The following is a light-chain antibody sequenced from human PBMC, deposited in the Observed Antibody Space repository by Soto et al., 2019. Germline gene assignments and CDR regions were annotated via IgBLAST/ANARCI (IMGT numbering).Light chain of an antibody. V-gene: IGLV3-21*02. Sequence: SYARTQPPSGSVAPGQTARITCGGNNIGRKNVNWYQQKPGEAAILVVYDDRDRPSGIPERFSGSNSGDTATLTISRVEAGDEADYYCQVWDRSRDLGVFGTGTKVTVL. CDR3: QVWDRSRDLGV. CDR2: DDR. J-gene: IGLJ1*01. CDR1: NIGRKN.